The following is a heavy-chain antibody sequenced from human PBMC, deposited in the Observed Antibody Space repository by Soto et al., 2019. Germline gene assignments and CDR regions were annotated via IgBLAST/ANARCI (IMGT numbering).Heavy chain of an antibody. V-gene: IGHV1-69*13. CDR3: ARDKDRIAAAGTYYYYYGMDV. CDR1: GYTFSSYA. CDR2: IIPIFGTA. Sequence: QVQLVQSGAEVKKPGASVKVSCKASGYTFSSYAISWVRQAPGQGLEWMGGIIPIFGTANYAQKFQGRVTITADESTSTAYMELSSLRSEDTAVYYCARDKDRIAAAGTYYYYYGMDVWGQGTTVTVSS. J-gene: IGHJ6*02. D-gene: IGHD6-13*01.